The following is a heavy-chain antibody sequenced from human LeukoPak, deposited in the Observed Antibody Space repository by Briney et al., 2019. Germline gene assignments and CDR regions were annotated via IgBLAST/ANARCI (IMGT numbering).Heavy chain of an antibody. D-gene: IGHD3-10*01. CDR3: ARVGFPTYYYYMDV. CDR2: ININTGNP. CDR1: GYTFTSYA. J-gene: IGHJ6*03. Sequence: ASVKVSCKASGYTFTSYAMNWVRQAPGQGLEWMGWININTGNPTYAQGFIGRFVFSLDTSVSTAYLQISSLKAEDTAMYYCARVGFPTYYYYMDVWGKGTTVTVSS. V-gene: IGHV7-4-1*02.